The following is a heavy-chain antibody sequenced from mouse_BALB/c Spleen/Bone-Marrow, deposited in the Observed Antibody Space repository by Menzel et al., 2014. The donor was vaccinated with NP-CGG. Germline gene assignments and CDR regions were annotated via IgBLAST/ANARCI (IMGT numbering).Heavy chain of an antibody. J-gene: IGHJ4*01. V-gene: IGHV1-37*01. CDR3: GRSKYGNYDAMDY. CDR2: INPYNGDT. CDR1: GYSFTGYF. D-gene: IGHD2-10*02. Sequence: VQLKQSGPELVKPGASVKISCKASGYSFTGYFMNWVKRSHGKSLEWIGRINPYNGDTFYNQKFKGKATLTVDKSSSTAHMELLSLTSEDSAVYYCGRSKYGNYDAMDYWGQGTSVTVSS.